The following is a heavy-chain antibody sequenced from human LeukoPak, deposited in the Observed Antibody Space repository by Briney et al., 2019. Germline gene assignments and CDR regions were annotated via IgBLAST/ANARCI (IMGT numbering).Heavy chain of an antibody. V-gene: IGHV4-34*01. CDR3: ARDLYSDGYDY. CDR2: INHSGST. Sequence: SETLSLTCAVYGGSFSGYYWSWIRQPPGKGLEWIGEINHSGSTNYNPSLKSRVTISVDTSKNQFSLKLSSVTAADTAVYYCARDLYSDGYDYWGQGTLVTVSS. D-gene: IGHD5-12*01. CDR1: GGSFSGYY. J-gene: IGHJ4*02.